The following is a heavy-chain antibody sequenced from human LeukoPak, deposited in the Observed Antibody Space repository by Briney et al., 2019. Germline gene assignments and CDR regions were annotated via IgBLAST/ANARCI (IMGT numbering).Heavy chain of an antibody. CDR2: IYTSGST. CDR1: GGSISSYY. Sequence: SETLSLTCTVSGGSISSYYWSWIRQPAGKGLEWIGRIYTSGSTNYNPSLKSRVTMSVDTSKNQFSLKLSSVTAADTAVYYCARDRGCSSTSCYTIEYWGQGTLVTVSS. V-gene: IGHV4-4*07. D-gene: IGHD2-2*01. CDR3: ARDRGCSSTSCYTIEY. J-gene: IGHJ4*02.